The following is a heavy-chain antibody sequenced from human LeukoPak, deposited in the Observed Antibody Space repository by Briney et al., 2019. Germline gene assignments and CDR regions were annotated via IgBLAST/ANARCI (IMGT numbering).Heavy chain of an antibody. V-gene: IGHV3-7*01. CDR1: GFIFRNYW. Sequence: PGGSLRLSCAAAGFIFRNYWMGWVRQAPGKGLEWVANINEDGSEKYYVDSVKGRFSISRDNSKNTVYLQMNSLRTEDRAVYYCAREGGYYFDHWGQGTLVTVSS. D-gene: IGHD6-25*01. CDR2: INEDGSEK. CDR3: AREGGYYFDH. J-gene: IGHJ4*02.